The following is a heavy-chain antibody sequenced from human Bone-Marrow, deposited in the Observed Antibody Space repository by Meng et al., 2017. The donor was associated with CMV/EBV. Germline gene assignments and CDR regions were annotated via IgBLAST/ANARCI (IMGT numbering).Heavy chain of an antibody. CDR2: MNPNSGGT. CDR3: AREKFGGTTTRPLDY. D-gene: IGHD1-7*01. J-gene: IGHJ4*02. CDR1: GYTFTTYY. Sequence: ASVKVSCKASGYTFTTYYLHWVRQAPGQGLEWMGWMNPNSGGTNYAQKFQGRVTMTRDTSITTAYMEVSRLRSDDTALYYCAREKFGGTTTRPLDYWGQGTWVTGSS. V-gene: IGHV1-2*02.